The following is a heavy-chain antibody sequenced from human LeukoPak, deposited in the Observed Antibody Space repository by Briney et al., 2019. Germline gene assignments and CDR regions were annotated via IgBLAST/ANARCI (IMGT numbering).Heavy chain of an antibody. Sequence: GESLKISCKGSGFSFTNYWIAWVRQVPGKGLEWIGIVYPADSDTSYSPSFQGQVTIPADKSINTAYLQWSSLKASDTAMYYCASLAPGPMPLPFHAYWGQGTLVTVSS. CDR1: GFSFTNYW. CDR2: VYPADSDT. D-gene: IGHD2-2*01. V-gene: IGHV5-51*01. CDR3: ASLAPGPMPLPFHAY. J-gene: IGHJ4*02.